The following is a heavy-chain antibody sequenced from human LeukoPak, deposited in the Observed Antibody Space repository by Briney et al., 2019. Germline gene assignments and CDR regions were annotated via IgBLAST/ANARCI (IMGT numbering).Heavy chain of an antibody. D-gene: IGHD2-21*02. CDR1: GFVFSDYG. J-gene: IGHJ4*02. V-gene: IGHV3-30*02. CDR3: ARESGGDYHSEDPRY. CDR2: VRFDGSNA. Sequence: GGSLRLSCAASGFVFSDYGMHWVRQAPGKGLEWVAFVRFDGSNAYYPDSMKGRFTISRDNSKNTLYLQINSLRAEDTAVYSCARESGGDYHSEDPRYWGLGTLVIVSS.